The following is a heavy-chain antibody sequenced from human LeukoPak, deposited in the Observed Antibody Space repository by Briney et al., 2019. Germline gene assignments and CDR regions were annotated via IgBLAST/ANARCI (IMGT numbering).Heavy chain of an antibody. CDR1: GASIRSGDYY. D-gene: IGHD2-15*01. CDR3: ARDCSGGSCYGAFDI. V-gene: IGHV4-30-4*01. J-gene: IGHJ3*02. Sequence: SQTLSLTCTVSGASIRSGDYYWSWIRQPPGKGLEWIGYIYDSGSTYYNPSLKSRITISVDTSENRFSLKLSSVAATDTAVYYCARDCSGGSCYGAFDIWGQGTMVTVSS. CDR2: IYDSGST.